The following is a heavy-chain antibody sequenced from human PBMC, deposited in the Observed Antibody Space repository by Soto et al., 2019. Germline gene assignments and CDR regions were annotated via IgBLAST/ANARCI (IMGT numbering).Heavy chain of an antibody. CDR2: ISAYTGNT. V-gene: IGHV1-18*01. J-gene: IGHJ6*02. CDR3: ARFRTAMAPAGMDV. Sequence: QVQLVQSGAEVKKPGASVKVSCKASGYTFTSYGISWVRQAPGHGLEWMGWISAYTGNTNYAQKPQGRVTITTDTTPSTAYMELGSLSSDDTALYYCARFRTAMAPAGMDVWGQGTTVTVSS. D-gene: IGHD5-18*01. CDR1: GYTFTSYG.